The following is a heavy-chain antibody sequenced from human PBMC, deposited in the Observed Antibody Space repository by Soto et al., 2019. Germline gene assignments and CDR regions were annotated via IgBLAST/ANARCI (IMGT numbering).Heavy chain of an antibody. CDR3: ARRSDLLWGSGYSFDY. V-gene: IGHV4-39*01. CDR2: IYYSGST. J-gene: IGHJ4*02. Sequence: TSETLSLTCTVSGGSISSSSYYWGWIRQPPGKGLEWIGSIYYSGSTYYNPSLKSRVTISVDTSKNQFSLKLSSVTAADTAVYYCARRSDLLWGSGYSFDYWGQGTLVTVSS. D-gene: IGHD3-3*01. CDR1: GGSISSSSYY.